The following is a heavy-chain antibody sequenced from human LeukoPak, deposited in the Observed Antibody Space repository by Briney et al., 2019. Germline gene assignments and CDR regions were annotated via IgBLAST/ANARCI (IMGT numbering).Heavy chain of an antibody. D-gene: IGHD2-15*01. CDR2: ISAYNGDT. J-gene: IGHJ4*02. CDR3: ARGPYCNGVTCYSQYFDY. V-gene: IGHV1-18*01. Sequence: ASVTVSCTASGYTYSSYGISWVRQAPGQGLEWMGWISAYNGDTNYAQKLQGRVTMTRDTSTSTAYMELRSLRSDDTAVYYCARGPYCNGVTCYSQYFDYWGQGTLVTVSS. CDR1: GYTYSSYG.